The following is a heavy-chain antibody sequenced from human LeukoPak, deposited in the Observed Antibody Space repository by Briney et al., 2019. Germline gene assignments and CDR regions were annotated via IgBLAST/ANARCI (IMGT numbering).Heavy chain of an antibody. D-gene: IGHD4-11*01. CDR3: AKAQFLGYSNSYYFDY. CDR1: GFTFSSYA. J-gene: IGHJ4*02. Sequence: GGSLRLSCAASGFTFSSYAMSWVRQAPGKGLEWASAISGSGGSTYYADSVKGRFTISRDNSKNTLYLQMNSLRAEDTAVYYCAKAQFLGYSNSYYFDYWGQGTLVTVSS. V-gene: IGHV3-23*01. CDR2: ISGSGGST.